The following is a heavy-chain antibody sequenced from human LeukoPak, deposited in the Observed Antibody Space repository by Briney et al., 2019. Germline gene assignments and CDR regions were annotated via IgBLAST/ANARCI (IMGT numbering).Heavy chain of an antibody. V-gene: IGHV3-48*04. CDR2: ISSSSSTI. J-gene: IGHJ4*02. CDR3: ARVGGGKVY. CDR1: GFTFSSYS. D-gene: IGHD4-23*01. Sequence: GRSLRLSCAASGFTFSSYSMNWVRQAPGKGLEWVSYISSSSSTIYYADSVKGRFTISRDNAKNSLYLQMNSLRAEDTAVYYCARVGGGKVYWGQGTLVTVSS.